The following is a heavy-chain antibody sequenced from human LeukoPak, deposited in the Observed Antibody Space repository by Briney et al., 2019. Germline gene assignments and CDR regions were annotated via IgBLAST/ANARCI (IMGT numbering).Heavy chain of an antibody. V-gene: IGHV3-66*04. Sequence: GGSLRLSCAASGFTVSSNYMIELRQAPGRGREGVAVIYRGGNTYYADSVKARFTTTRDNSKNTLYLQMNSLRAEDTAVHYCARLSPYSYGLAPIDYWGQGTLVTVSS. J-gene: IGHJ4*02. D-gene: IGHD5-18*01. CDR1: GFTVSSNY. CDR2: IYRGGNT. CDR3: ARLSPYSYGLAPIDY.